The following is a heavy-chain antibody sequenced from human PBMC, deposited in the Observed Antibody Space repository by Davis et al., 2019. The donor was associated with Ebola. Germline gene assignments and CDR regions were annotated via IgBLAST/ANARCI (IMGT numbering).Heavy chain of an antibody. V-gene: IGHV3-21*04. CDR3: ARNSGGSYSAAGL. CDR2: ISVSSGYI. CDR1: GFIFSSYT. Sequence: PGGSLRLSCAASGFIFSSYTMNWVRQAPGKGLEWVSSISVSSGYIYYEDSVKGRFTISRDNAKNSLYLQMNSLRAEDTAVYYCARNSGGSYSAAGLWGQGTLVTVSS. D-gene: IGHD1-26*01. J-gene: IGHJ4*02.